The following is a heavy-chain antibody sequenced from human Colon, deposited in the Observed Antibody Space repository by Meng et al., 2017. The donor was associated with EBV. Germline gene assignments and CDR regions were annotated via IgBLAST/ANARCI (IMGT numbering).Heavy chain of an antibody. J-gene: IGHJ4*02. V-gene: IGHV4-34*01. CDR1: GGPPSNFY. CDR3: ARAWGYCSSGSCRTG. D-gene: IGHD2-15*01. CDR2: MNQSGST. Sequence: HLPQWVADLFNPSETLSLTCPVDGGPPSNFYWSWIRQPPGKGLEWIVEMNQSGSTNYNPSLKSRVTISVDASKNQFSLKLSSVTAADTAVYYCARAWGYCSSGSCRTGWGQGTLVTVSS.